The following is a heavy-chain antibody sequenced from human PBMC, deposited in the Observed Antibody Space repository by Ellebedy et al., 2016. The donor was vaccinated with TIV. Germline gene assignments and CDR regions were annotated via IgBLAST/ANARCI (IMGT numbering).Heavy chain of an antibody. CDR3: ARDPRHYGDYGMDV. D-gene: IGHD4-17*01. CDR2: ISSSSSYI. CDR1: GFTFSSYS. J-gene: IGHJ6*02. Sequence: GESLKISXAASGFTFSSYSMNWVRQAPGKGLEWVSSISSSSSYIYYADSVKGRFTISRDNAKNSLYLQMNSLRAEDTAVYYCARDPRHYGDYGMDVWGQGTTVTVSS. V-gene: IGHV3-21*01.